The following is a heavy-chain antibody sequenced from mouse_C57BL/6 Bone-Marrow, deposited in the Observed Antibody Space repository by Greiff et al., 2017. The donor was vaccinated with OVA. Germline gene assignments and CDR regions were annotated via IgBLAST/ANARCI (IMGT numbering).Heavy chain of an antibody. V-gene: IGHV1-82*01. CDR1: GYAFSSSW. CDR2: IYPGDGDT. D-gene: IGHD2-2*01. CDR3: ARAGYGYAY. J-gene: IGHJ2*01. Sequence: QVQLQQSGPELVKPGASVKISCKASGYAFSSSWMNWVKQRPGKGLEWIGRIYPGDGDTNYNGKFKGKATLTADKSSSTAYMQLSSLTSEDSAVYFCARAGYGYAYWGQGTTLTVSS.